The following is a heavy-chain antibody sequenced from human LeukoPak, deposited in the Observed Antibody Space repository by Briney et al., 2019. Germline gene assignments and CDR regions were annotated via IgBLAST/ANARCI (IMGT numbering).Heavy chain of an antibody. CDR2: INPTSGGT. CDR3: ARADYGHYFDY. Sequence: GASVKVSCKASGYAFTGYYMHWVRQAPGQGLEWMGWINPTSGGTNYAQKSQGRVTMTRDTSISTAYMELSRLTSDDTAVYYCARADYGHYFDYWGQGTLVTVSS. V-gene: IGHV1-2*02. CDR1: GYAFTGYY. J-gene: IGHJ4*02. D-gene: IGHD4-17*01.